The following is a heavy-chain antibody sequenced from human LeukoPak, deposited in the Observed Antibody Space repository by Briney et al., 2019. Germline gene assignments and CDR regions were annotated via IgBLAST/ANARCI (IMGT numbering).Heavy chain of an antibody. J-gene: IGHJ4*02. Sequence: GGSLRLSCAASGFTFDDYAMHWVRQAPGKGLEWVSGISWNSGSIGYADSVKGRFTISRDNSKNTLYLQMNSLRAEDTAVYYCAKDSGGSSGWYNYFDYWGQGTLVTVSS. CDR1: GFTFDDYA. V-gene: IGHV3-9*01. CDR2: ISWNSGSI. CDR3: AKDSGGSSGWYNYFDY. D-gene: IGHD6-19*01.